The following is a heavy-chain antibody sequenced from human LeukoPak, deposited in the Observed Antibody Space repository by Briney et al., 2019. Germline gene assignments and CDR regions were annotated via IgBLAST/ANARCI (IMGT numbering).Heavy chain of an antibody. J-gene: IGHJ4*02. Sequence: SVKVSCKASGGTFSSYAISWVRQAPGQGLEWMGGIIPIFGTANYAQKFQGRVTITADESTSTAYMELSSLRSEDTAVYYCARDKVALLWFGESTTVPSGYFDYWGRGTLVTVSS. V-gene: IGHV1-69*01. CDR1: GGTFSSYA. CDR3: ARDKVALLWFGESTTVPSGYFDY. CDR2: IIPIFGTA. D-gene: IGHD3-10*01.